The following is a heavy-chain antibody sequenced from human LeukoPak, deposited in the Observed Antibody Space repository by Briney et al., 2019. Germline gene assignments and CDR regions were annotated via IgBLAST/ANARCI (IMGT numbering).Heavy chain of an antibody. D-gene: IGHD5-12*01. CDR3: AREAIDY. CDR1: GFTFSSYA. Sequence: GGSLRLSCAASGFTFSSYAMHWVRQAPGKGLEYVSAISSNGGSTYYANSVKGRFTISRDNSKNTLYLQMGSLRAEDMAVYYCAREAIDYWGQGTLVTVSS. V-gene: IGHV3-64*01. J-gene: IGHJ4*02. CDR2: ISSNGGST.